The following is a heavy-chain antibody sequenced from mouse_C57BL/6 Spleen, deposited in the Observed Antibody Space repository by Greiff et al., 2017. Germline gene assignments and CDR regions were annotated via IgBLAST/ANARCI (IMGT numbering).Heavy chain of an antibody. D-gene: IGHD1-1*01. CDR3: ARYCYPYGNYFDY. CDR1: GYTFTSYW. CDR2: IYPGSGST. J-gene: IGHJ2*01. Sequence: QVQLQQPGAELVKPGASVKMSCKASGYTFTSYWITWVKQRPGQGLEWIGDIYPGSGSTKYNEKFKSKATLTADTSSSTAYMQLSSLTSEDSAVYSCARYCYPYGNYFDYWGQGTTLTVSA. V-gene: IGHV1-55*01.